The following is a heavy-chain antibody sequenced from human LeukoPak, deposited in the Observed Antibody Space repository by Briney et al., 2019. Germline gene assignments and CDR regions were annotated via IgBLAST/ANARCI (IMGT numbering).Heavy chain of an antibody. CDR1: GYTFTGYY. V-gene: IGHV1-2*02. J-gene: IGHJ4*02. CDR3: ARLTEQQLAHFDY. CDR2: INPNSGST. Sequence: ASVKVSCKASGYTFTGYYMHWVRQAPGQGLEWMGWINPNSGSTNYAQKFQGRVTMTRDTSISTAYMELSRLRSDDTAVYYCARLTEQQLAHFDYWGQGTLVTVSS. D-gene: IGHD6-13*01.